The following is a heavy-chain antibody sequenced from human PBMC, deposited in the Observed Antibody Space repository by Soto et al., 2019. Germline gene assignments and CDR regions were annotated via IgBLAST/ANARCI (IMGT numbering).Heavy chain of an antibody. CDR2: ISSSGSTI. J-gene: IGHJ3*02. CDR3: ARDFSAGYSSGWYAFDI. V-gene: IGHV3-48*03. D-gene: IGHD6-19*01. CDR1: GFTFSSYE. Sequence: GGSLRLSCAASGFTFSSYEINWGRQAPGKGLEWVSYISSSGSTIYHADSAKGRFTISRDNAKNSLYLQMNSLRAEDTAVYYCARDFSAGYSSGWYAFDIWGQGTMVTVSS.